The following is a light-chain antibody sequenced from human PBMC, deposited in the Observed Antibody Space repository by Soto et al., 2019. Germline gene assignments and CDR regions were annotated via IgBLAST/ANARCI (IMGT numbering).Light chain of an antibody. CDR2: SNN. J-gene: IGLJ1*01. CDR1: SSTFGSST. V-gene: IGLV1-44*01. Sequence: QSVLTQPPSASGTTGQRVTISCSGSSSTFGSSTVNWYQQLPGMAPKLLIYSNNQRPSGVPDRFSGSKSGTSASLAISGLQSEDEADYYCASWDDGLDGLYVFGTGTKLTVL. CDR3: ASWDDGLDGLYV.